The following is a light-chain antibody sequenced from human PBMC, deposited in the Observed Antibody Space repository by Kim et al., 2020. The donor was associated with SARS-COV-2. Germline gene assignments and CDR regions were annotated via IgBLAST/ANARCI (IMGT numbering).Light chain of an antibody. V-gene: IGLV3-9*01. CDR1: NIGSKN. CDR2: RDS. CDR3: QVWDSSTGV. Sequence: YELTQPLSVSVALGQTARITCGGNNIGSKNVHWYQQKPGQAPVLVIYRDSNRPSGIPERFSGSNSGNTATLTISRAQAGDEADYYCQVWDSSTGVFGGGTQLTVL. J-gene: IGLJ3*02.